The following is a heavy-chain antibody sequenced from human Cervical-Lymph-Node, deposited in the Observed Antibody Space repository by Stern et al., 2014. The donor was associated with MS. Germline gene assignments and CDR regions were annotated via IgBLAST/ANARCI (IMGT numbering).Heavy chain of an antibody. CDR3: ASHYYDIPDDADY. CDR1: GGTFSSYA. CDR2: INPIFGTS. Sequence: VRLVESGAEVKKPGSSVKVSCKASGGTFSSYAISWVRQAPGQGLEWMGRINPIFGTSNYAQKFQGRVTITADESTSTAYMELSSLIYEDTALYFCASHYYDIPDDADYWGHGTLVTVSS. J-gene: IGHJ4*01. V-gene: IGHV1-69*18. D-gene: IGHD3-22*01.